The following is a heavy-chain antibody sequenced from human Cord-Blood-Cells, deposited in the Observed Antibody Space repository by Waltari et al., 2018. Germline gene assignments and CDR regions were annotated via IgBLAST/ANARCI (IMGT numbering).Heavy chain of an antibody. D-gene: IGHD3-3*01. J-gene: IGHJ4*02. Sequence: QITLKESGPTLVKPTQTLTLTCTFSGFSLSTSGVGVGWIRQPPGKALEWLSLIYWDDDKRYSPSLKSRLTITKDTSKNQLVLTMTNMDPVDTATYYFAHSITIFGVVIIGFDYWGQGTLVTVSS. CDR2: IYWDDDK. CDR1: GFSLSTSGVG. CDR3: AHSITIFGVVIIGFDY. V-gene: IGHV2-5*02.